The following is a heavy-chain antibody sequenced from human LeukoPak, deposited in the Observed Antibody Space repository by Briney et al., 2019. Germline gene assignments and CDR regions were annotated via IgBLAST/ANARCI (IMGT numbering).Heavy chain of an antibody. Sequence: GSSVKVSCKASGGTFSSYAISWVRQAPGQGLEWMGGIIPIFGTANCAQKFQGRVTITTDESTSTAYMELSSLRSEDTAVYYCARTHTPGYYYYYMDVWGKGTTVTVSS. D-gene: IGHD2-2*02. CDR3: ARTHTPGYYYYYMDV. CDR1: GGTFSSYA. CDR2: IIPIFGTA. J-gene: IGHJ6*03. V-gene: IGHV1-69*05.